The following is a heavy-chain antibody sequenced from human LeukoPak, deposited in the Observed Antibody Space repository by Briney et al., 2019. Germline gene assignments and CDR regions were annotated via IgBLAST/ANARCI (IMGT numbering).Heavy chain of an antibody. CDR3: ARDRGWQQFDY. CDR1: GFTFSTSW. Sequence: GGSLRLSCVASGFTFSTSWMTWVRQAPGMGLERVANIKADGSGKYYVDSVRGRFSISRNNAKNSLYLELNNLRAEDTGVYFCARDRGWQQFDYWGQGTLVTVSS. D-gene: IGHD5-24*01. J-gene: IGHJ4*01. V-gene: IGHV3-7*01. CDR2: IKADGSGK.